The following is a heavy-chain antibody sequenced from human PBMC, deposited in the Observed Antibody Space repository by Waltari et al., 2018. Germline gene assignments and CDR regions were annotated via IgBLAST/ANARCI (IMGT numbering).Heavy chain of an antibody. Sequence: EVQLVESGGGLVQPGGSLRLSCAASGFTFSSYSMNWVRQAPGKGLGWISYISNSSSPIYYADSVKGRFTISRDNAKNSLYLQMNSLRAEDTAVYYCARGRVNGYMDVWGKGTTVTVSS. V-gene: IGHV3-48*04. CDR2: ISNSSSPI. CDR3: ARGRVNGYMDV. J-gene: IGHJ6*03. D-gene: IGHD3-10*01. CDR1: GFTFSSYS.